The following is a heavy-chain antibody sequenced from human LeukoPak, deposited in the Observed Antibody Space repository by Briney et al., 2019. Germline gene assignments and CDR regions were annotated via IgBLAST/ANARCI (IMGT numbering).Heavy chain of an antibody. J-gene: IGHJ4*02. CDR1: GFNFEDYG. CDR2: LHWHGRDP. D-gene: IGHD3-3*01. Sequence: GGSLRLSCVASGFNFEDYGMTWVRRAPGRGLEWVSGLHWHGRDPDYADSVKGRFTISRDNGKNSLYPQMNSLRAEDTAVYYCTRDRTIQPYDYWGQGTLVTVSS. V-gene: IGHV3-20*04. CDR3: TRDRTIQPYDY.